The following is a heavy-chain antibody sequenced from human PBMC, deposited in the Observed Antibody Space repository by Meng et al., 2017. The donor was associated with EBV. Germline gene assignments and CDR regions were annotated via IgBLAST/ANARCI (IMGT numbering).Heavy chain of an antibody. CDR1: GSTFTCYY. Sequence: QLQLVQSGAEVKKSGDSVKVSCKASGSTFTCYYTHWVRQAPGQGLEWMEIIIPAGGNTNYAQKFRGRFTMTRDTSTSTVYMDLSILTSEDTAVYYCVRELVGGTFDYWGQGTLVTVSS. D-gene: IGHD1/OR15-1a*01. V-gene: IGHV1-46*01. J-gene: IGHJ4*02. CDR3: VRELVGGTFDY. CDR2: IIPAGGNT.